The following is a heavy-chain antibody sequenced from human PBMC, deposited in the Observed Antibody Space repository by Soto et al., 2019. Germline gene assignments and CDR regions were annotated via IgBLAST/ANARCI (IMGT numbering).Heavy chain of an antibody. CDR1: GFTVSTNY. J-gene: IGHJ4*02. D-gene: IGHD6-19*01. CDR2: MYGGGNT. CDR3: TSRGSSGWYRGGFDY. Sequence: EVQLVESGGGLVQPGGSLRLSCEASGFTVSTNYMNWVRQAPGKGLEWVSVMYGGGNTYYADSVTGRFTISRDSSKNTLFLQMDGLRAEDTAVYYCTSRGSSGWYRGGFDYWGQGTLVTVSS. V-gene: IGHV3-66*01.